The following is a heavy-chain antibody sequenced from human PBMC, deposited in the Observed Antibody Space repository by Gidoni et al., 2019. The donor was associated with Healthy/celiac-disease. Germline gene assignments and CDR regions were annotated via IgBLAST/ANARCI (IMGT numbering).Heavy chain of an antibody. D-gene: IGHD3-10*01. Sequence: EVQLVESGGGLVQPGGSLRLSCAAYGFTFSGYAMHWGRQAPGKGLEYVSAISSNGGSTYYANSFKGRFTISRDNSKNTLYLQLGSLRAEDMAVYYCARDASWFGENPLLRGTDWYFDLWGRGTLVTVSS. CDR1: GFTFSGYA. CDR2: ISSNGGST. V-gene: IGHV3-64*01. J-gene: IGHJ2*01. CDR3: ARDASWFGENPLLRGTDWYFDL.